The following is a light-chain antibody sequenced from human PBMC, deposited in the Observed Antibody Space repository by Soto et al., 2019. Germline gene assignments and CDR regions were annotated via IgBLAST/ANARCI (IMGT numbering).Light chain of an antibody. V-gene: IGKV3-20*01. CDR1: QSVSNSY. Sequence: EIVLTQSPGTLSLSPGERATLYCRASQSVSNSYLVWYQQKPGQAPRVLIYGASSRATGIPDRFSGSGSGTDFTLTISRLEPEDFAVYYCQQYGSSPSTFGQGTRLEIK. CDR2: GAS. J-gene: IGKJ5*01. CDR3: QQYGSSPST.